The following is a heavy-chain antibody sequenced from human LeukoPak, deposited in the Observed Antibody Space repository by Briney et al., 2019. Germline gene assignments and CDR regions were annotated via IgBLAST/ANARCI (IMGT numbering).Heavy chain of an antibody. Sequence: PSETLSLTCTVSGGSISSYYWSWIRQPAGKGLEWIGRIYTSGSITYNPSLKSRVSMSVDTSKNQFSLKLSSVTAADTAVYYCAKGIVVVISGNAFDIWGQGTMVTVSS. V-gene: IGHV4-4*07. CDR3: AKGIVVVISGNAFDI. J-gene: IGHJ3*02. D-gene: IGHD3-22*01. CDR2: IYTSGSI. CDR1: GGSISSYY.